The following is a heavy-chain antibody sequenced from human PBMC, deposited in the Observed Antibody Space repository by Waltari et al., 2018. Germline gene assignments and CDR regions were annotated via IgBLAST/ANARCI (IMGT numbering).Heavy chain of an antibody. CDR2: SSSASDFK. CDR1: GCTFSYYT. J-gene: IGHJ3*02. Sequence: DGQLVESGGGLVKPGGSLRLSCAASGCTFSYYTLNWVRQAPGKGLEWVSSSSSASDFKYYADSLRGRFTISRDNAKNTLFLHMTSLTADDTSIYFCTRDSGLTGVTGGDTFDIWGQGAMVTVSS. D-gene: IGHD3-10*01. V-gene: IGHV3-21*04. CDR3: TRDSGLTGVTGGDTFDI.